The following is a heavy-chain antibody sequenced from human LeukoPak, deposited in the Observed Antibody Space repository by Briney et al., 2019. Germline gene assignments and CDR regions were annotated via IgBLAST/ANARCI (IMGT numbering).Heavy chain of an antibody. J-gene: IGHJ3*02. CDR2: IYSGGST. Sequence: GGSLRLSCAASGFTFSIYGMSWVRQAPGKGLEWVSVIYSGGSTYYADSVKGRFTISRDNSKNTLYLQMNSLRAEDTAVYYCARAHDLDAFDIWGQGTMVTVSS. CDR1: GFTFSIYG. V-gene: IGHV3-53*01. CDR3: ARAHDLDAFDI.